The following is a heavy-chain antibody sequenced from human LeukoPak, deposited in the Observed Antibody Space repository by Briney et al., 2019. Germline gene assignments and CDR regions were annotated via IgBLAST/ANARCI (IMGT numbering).Heavy chain of an antibody. V-gene: IGHV1-18*04. Sequence: ASVKVSCKASGYTFTDYYMHWVRQAPGQGLEWMGWISAYNGNTNYAQKLQGRVTMTTDTSTSTAYMELRSLRSDDTAVYYCAREYTYYYGSGSSRPLGYWGQGTLVTVSS. CDR2: ISAYNGNT. J-gene: IGHJ4*02. D-gene: IGHD3-10*01. CDR3: AREYTYYYGSGSSRPLGY. CDR1: GYTFTDYY.